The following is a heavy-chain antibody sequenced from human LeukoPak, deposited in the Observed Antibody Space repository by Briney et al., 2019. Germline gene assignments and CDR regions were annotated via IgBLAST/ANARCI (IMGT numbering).Heavy chain of an antibody. CDR1: GFTFSIYG. CDR3: ARAQDYDSSGYVAAFDM. CDR2: IWYDGSKK. V-gene: IGHV3-33*01. Sequence: GGSLRLSCAASGFTFSIYGMHWVRQAPGKGLEWVAVIWYDGSKKYYADSVKGRFTISRGNSKNTLYLQMNSLRVEDTAVYYCARAQDYDSSGYVAAFDMWGQGTMVTVSS. D-gene: IGHD3-22*01. J-gene: IGHJ3*02.